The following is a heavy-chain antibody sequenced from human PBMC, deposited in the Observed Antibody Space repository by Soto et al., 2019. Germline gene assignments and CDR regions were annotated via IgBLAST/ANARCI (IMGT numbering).Heavy chain of an antibody. CDR1: GLTFSDAW. J-gene: IGHJ4*02. CDR3: TTGRTYHDFLTGLRGLYYLDR. D-gene: IGHD3-9*01. V-gene: IGHV3-15*01. CDR2: IKSKADGGTT. Sequence: EVQLVESGGGLVKPGGSLRLSCVVSGLTFSDAWMIWVRQAPGKGLEWVGHIKSKADGGTTDYAAPVKGRFTISRDESKSKITLFLQMSSLKAEDTAVYYCTTGRTYHDFLTGLRGLYYLDRWGQGTLVTVSS.